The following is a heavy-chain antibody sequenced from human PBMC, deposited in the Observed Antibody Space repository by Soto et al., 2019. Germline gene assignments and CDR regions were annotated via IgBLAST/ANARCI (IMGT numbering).Heavy chain of an antibody. CDR1: GGSISSGGYS. V-gene: IGHV4-61*08. J-gene: IGHJ5*02. Sequence: PEETLSLTCTVSGGSISSGGYSWSWIRQPPGKGLEWIGYIYYSGSTNYNPSLKSRVTISVDTSKNQFSLKLSSVTAADTAVYYCAREEGDYGDPRGKYNWFDPWGQGTLVTVSS. CDR3: AREEGDYGDPRGKYNWFDP. CDR2: IYYSGST. D-gene: IGHD4-17*01.